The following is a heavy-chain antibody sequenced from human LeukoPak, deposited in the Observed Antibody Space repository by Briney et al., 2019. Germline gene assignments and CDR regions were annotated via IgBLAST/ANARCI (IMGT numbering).Heavy chain of an antibody. V-gene: IGHV3-30*18. D-gene: IGHD4-11*01. Sequence: SGGSLRLSCAASGFTFSSYGMHWVRQAPGKGLEWVAVISYDGSNKYYADSVKGRFTISRDNSKNTLYLQMNSLRAEDTAVYYCAKEGRGDRLQAPLPDYWGQGTLVTVSS. CDR3: AKEGRGDRLQAPLPDY. J-gene: IGHJ4*02. CDR2: ISYDGSNK. CDR1: GFTFSSYG.